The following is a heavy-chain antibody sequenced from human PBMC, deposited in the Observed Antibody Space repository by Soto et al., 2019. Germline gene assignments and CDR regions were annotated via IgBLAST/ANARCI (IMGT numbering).Heavy chain of an antibody. J-gene: IGHJ4*02. V-gene: IGHV3-66*01. CDR1: GFTVSSNY. Sequence: EVQLVESGGGLVQPGGSLRLSCAASGFTVSSNYMSWVRQAPGKGLEWVSVIYSGGSTYYADSVKGRFTISRDNSKNTLYLQMNSLRAEDTAVYYCARTMTTVTTLDNWGEGTLVTVAS. D-gene: IGHD4-17*01. CDR2: IYSGGST. CDR3: ARTMTTVTTLDN.